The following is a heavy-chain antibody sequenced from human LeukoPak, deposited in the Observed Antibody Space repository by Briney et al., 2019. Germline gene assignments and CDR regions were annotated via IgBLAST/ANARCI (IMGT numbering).Heavy chain of an antibody. Sequence: GGSLRLSCAASGFTFSSYGMHWVRQAPGKGLEWVAVISYDGSNKYYADSVKGRFTISRDNSKNTLYLQMNSLRAEDTAVYYCAKDGGDYYYYYYMDVWGKGTTVTVSS. D-gene: IGHD3-10*01. J-gene: IGHJ6*03. V-gene: IGHV3-30*18. CDR3: AKDGGDYYYYYYMDV. CDR2: ISYDGSNK. CDR1: GFTFSSYG.